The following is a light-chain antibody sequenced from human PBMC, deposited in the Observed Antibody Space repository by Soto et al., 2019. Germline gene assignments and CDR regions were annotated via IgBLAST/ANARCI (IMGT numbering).Light chain of an antibody. J-gene: IGKJ1*01. V-gene: IGKV3-15*01. CDR3: QQYNNWPPWT. CDR2: GAS. Sequence: IVMTQSPATLSVSPGERATLSCRAGQSVSSNLAWYQQKPGQSPRLLIYGASTRATGIPARFSGSGSGTEFTLSISSLQYEDFAVYYCQQYNNWPPWTFGQGTKVDI. CDR1: QSVSSN.